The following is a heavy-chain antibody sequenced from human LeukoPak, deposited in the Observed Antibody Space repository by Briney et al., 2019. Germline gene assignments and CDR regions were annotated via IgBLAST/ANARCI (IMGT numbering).Heavy chain of an antibody. CDR1: GFTFSTHA. Sequence: GGSLRLSCAASGFTFSTHAMTWVRQTPGKGLEWVSSIGGSGGGTYYADSVKGRFTISKDDSKDTLYLQMNSLSAEDTAVYFCAKAGYSTSWYYLDFWGQGTLVTVSS. D-gene: IGHD6-13*01. CDR2: IGGSGGGT. J-gene: IGHJ4*02. V-gene: IGHV3-23*01. CDR3: AKAGYSTSWYYLDF.